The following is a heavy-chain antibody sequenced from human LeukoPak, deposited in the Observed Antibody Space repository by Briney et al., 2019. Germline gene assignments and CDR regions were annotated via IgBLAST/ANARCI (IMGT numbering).Heavy chain of an antibody. D-gene: IGHD3-3*01. V-gene: IGHV4-34*01. J-gene: IGHJ5*02. CDR2: INHSGST. CDR1: GGSFSDYY. Sequence: SETLSVTCAVYGGSFSDYYWSWIRQPPGKGLEWIGEINHSGSTNYNPSLKSRVTISADTSKNQFSLKLNSVTAADTAVYYCASRPVLRFLEYLLYPWGQRTLVTVSS. CDR3: ASRPVLRFLEYLLYP.